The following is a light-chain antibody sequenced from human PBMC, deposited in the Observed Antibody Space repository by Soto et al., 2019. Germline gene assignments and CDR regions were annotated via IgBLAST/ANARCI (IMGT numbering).Light chain of an antibody. CDR1: QSISNW. V-gene: IGKV1-5*03. Sequence: DIQMTQSPSTLSASVGDRVTITCRASQSISNWLAWYQQKPGRAPKLLIYKATSLQSGVSSRFSGSASGTEFDLTISSLQPDDFATYYCQRYNSNSRTFGQGTKVEIK. J-gene: IGKJ1*01. CDR2: KAT. CDR3: QRYNSNSRT.